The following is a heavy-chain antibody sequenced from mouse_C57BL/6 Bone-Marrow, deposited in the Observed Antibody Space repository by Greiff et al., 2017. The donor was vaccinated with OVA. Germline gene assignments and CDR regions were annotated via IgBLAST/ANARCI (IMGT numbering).Heavy chain of an antibody. V-gene: IGHV1-7*01. CDR3: ARWYYAMDY. Sequence: QVQLKESGAELVKPGASVKLSCKASGYTFTSYWMHWVKQRPGQGLEWIGYINPSSGYTKYNQKFKDKATLTVDKSSSTAYMQLSSLTYEDSAVYYCARWYYAMDYWGQGTSVTVSA. CDR2: INPSSGYT. CDR1: GYTFTSYW. J-gene: IGHJ4*01.